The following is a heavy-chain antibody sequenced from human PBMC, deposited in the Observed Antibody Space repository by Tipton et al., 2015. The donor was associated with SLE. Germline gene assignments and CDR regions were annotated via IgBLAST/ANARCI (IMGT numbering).Heavy chain of an antibody. V-gene: IGHV4-34*01. D-gene: IGHD2-15*01. CDR2: INNSGSN. J-gene: IGHJ6*02. Sequence: TLSLTCAVYGGSFSGNYWSWIRQPPGKGLEWIGEINNSGSNNYNPSLKRRVTISVDTSKNQFSLKLSSATAADTAVYYCARRTMVVAANGMDVWGQGTTVTVSS. CDR1: GGSFSGNY. CDR3: ARRTMVVAANGMDV.